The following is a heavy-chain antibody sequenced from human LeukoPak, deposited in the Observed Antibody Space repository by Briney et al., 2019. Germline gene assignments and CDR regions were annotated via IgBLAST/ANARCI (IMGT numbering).Heavy chain of an antibody. CDR1: GDSISSYY. CDR2: IYTSGST. V-gene: IGHV4-4*07. CDR3: ARDSGRVAAAGTKVYYYGMDV. Sequence: SETLSLTCTVSGDSISSYYWSWIRQPAGKGLEWIGRIYTSGSTKFNPSLKSRVTMSVDTSKNQLSLKLSSVTAADTAVYYCARDSGRVAAAGTKVYYYGMDVWGQGTMVTVSS. J-gene: IGHJ6*02. D-gene: IGHD6-13*01.